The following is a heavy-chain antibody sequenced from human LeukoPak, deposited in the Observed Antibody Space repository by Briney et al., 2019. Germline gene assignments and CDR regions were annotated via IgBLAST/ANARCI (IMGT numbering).Heavy chain of an antibody. J-gene: IGHJ6*02. CDR2: IHYSGST. Sequence: PSEILSLTCTVSGGSISSYYWSWIRQPPGKGLEWIGYIHYSGSTNYNPSLKSRVTISVDTSKNQFSLKLSSVTAADTAVYYCARTNWNAVYYSYYGMDVWGQGTTVTVSS. CDR1: GGSISSYY. CDR3: ARTNWNAVYYSYYGMDV. D-gene: IGHD1-1*01. V-gene: IGHV4-59*01.